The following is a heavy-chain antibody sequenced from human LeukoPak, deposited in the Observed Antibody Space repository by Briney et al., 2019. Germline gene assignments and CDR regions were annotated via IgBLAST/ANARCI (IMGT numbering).Heavy chain of an antibody. Sequence: GGSLRLSCAASGFTFSSYAMSWVRQAPGKGLEWVSAISGSGGSTYYADSVKGRFTISRDNSKNTLYLQMNSLRAEDTAVYYCANLPIEVVMAPPYYWGQGTLVTVSS. CDR2: ISGSGGST. V-gene: IGHV3-23*01. CDR1: GFTFSSYA. J-gene: IGHJ4*02. CDR3: ANLPIEVVMAPPYY. D-gene: IGHD3-22*01.